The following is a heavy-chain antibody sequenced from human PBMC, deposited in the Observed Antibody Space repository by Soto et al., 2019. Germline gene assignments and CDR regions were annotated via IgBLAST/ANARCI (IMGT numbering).Heavy chain of an antibody. V-gene: IGHV1-18*01. CDR1: GYTFTSYG. D-gene: IGHD3-22*01. J-gene: IGHJ4*02. Sequence: ASVKVSCKASGYTFTSYGISWVRQAPGQGLEWMGWISAYNGNTNSAQKLQGRVTMTTDTXTSTAYMELRSLRSDDTAVYYCAREQPAKPYYYDSSGYQVAYFDYWCQGTLVTVSS. CDR3: AREQPAKPYYYDSSGYQVAYFDY. CDR2: ISAYNGNT.